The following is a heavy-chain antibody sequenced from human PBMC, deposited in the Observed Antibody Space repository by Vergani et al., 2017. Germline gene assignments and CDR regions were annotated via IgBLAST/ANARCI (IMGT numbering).Heavy chain of an antibody. CDR2: IRYDGSNK. J-gene: IGHJ4*02. Sequence: QVQLVESGGGVVQPGGSLRLSCAASGFTFSSYGMHWVRQAPGKGLEWVAFIRYDGSNKYYADSVKGRFTISRDNSKNTLYLQMNNLRAEDTAVYYCANGGYSYGYLDYWGQGTLVTVSS. CDR3: ANGGYSYGYLDY. V-gene: IGHV3-30*02. CDR1: GFTFSSYG. D-gene: IGHD5-18*01.